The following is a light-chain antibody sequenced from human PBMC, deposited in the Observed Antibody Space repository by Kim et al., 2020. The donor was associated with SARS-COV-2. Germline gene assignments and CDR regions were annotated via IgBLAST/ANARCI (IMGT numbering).Light chain of an antibody. V-gene: IGKV1-39*01. CDR1: QSIRTD. J-gene: IGKJ1*01. Sequence: ASEGDRVNITCRASQSIRTDLNWYQQKPGKAPKLRIYAATNLQSGVPSRFSGSGSGTDFTLTISRLQTEDFATYYCQQSYSTPRTFGQGTKVDIK. CDR3: QQSYSTPRT. CDR2: AAT.